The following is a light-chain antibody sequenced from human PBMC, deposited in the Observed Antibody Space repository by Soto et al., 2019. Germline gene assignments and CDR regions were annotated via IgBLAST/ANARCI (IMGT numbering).Light chain of an antibody. CDR2: GAS. V-gene: IGKV1-39*01. Sequence: DIQMTQSPSSLSASVGDRVNITCRTGQTIGTFLNWYQQKVGKAPKLLIFGASNLQSAVPSRFSGSGSGTEFTLTVGSLEAEDFATYYCQQTYRTPFTFGGGTKVEIK. J-gene: IGKJ4*01. CDR1: QTIGTF. CDR3: QQTYRTPFT.